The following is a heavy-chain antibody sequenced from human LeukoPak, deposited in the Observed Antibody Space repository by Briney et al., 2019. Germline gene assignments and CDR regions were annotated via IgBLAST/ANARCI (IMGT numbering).Heavy chain of an antibody. CDR1: GYTLTELS. CDR3: ASISSHFLRPPYFAY. J-gene: IGHJ4*02. Sequence: ASVKVSCKVSGYTLTELSMHWVRQAPGKGLEWMGGFDPEDGETIYAQKFQGRATMTEDTSTDTAYMELSSLRSEDTAVYYCASISSHFLRPPYFAYWGQGTLVTVSS. D-gene: IGHD2/OR15-2a*01. V-gene: IGHV1-24*01. CDR2: FDPEDGET.